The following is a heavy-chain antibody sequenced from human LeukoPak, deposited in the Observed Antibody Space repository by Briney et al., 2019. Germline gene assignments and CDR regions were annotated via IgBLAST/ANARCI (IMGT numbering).Heavy chain of an antibody. CDR3: PRGYCSGGSCFFYFDY. CDR2: IYPGDSDT. Sequence: GESLKISCKGSGYSFTSYWIGWVRQMPGKGLEWIGIIYPGDSDTRYSPSFQGQVTISADKSISTAYLQWSSLKASDTAMYYCPRGYCSGGSCFFYFDYWGQGTLVTVSS. J-gene: IGHJ4*02. D-gene: IGHD2-15*01. CDR1: GYSFTSYW. V-gene: IGHV5-51*01.